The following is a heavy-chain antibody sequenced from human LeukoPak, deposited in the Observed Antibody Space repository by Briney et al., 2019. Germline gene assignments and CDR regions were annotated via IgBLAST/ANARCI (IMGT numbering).Heavy chain of an antibody. CDR2: IHSSGST. J-gene: IGHJ4*02. Sequence: SETLSLSCTVSGGSISTFYYWTWLRQTPGKGLEWIGNIHSSGSTIYNPSLKSRVSMSIDTSKNQFSLRLTSVTAAETAVYYCVRPGQSSWWVYFNYWGQGAVVIVSS. D-gene: IGHD2-15*01. V-gene: IGHV4-4*09. CDR1: GGSISTFYY. CDR3: VRPGQSSWWVYFNY.